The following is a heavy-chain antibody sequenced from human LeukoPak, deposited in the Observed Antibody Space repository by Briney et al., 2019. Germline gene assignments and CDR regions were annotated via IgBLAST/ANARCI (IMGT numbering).Heavy chain of an antibody. Sequence: GGSLRLSCAASGFTFSDYYMSWIRQAPGKGLEWVSYISSSGSTIYHADSVKGRFTTSRDNAKNSLYLQMNSLRAEDTAVYYCARAPRYGSGPSSGPFDIWGQGTMVTVSS. CDR3: ARAPRYGSGPSSGPFDI. D-gene: IGHD3-10*01. CDR2: ISSSGSTI. CDR1: GFTFSDYY. V-gene: IGHV3-11*04. J-gene: IGHJ3*02.